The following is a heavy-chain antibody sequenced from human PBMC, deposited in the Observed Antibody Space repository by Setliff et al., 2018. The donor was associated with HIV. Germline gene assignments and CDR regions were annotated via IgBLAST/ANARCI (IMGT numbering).Heavy chain of an antibody. CDR3: ARGPSGTYYREFDF. D-gene: IGHD1-26*01. CDR2: VSHTGST. V-gene: IGHV4-34*01. Sequence: SETLSLTCAVYGGSLSGYYWRWIRQPPGKGLEWIGDVSHTGSTNYNPSLKSRITISADTPKNQFSLKLSSVTAADTAVYYCARGPSGTYYREFDFWGQGTLVTVSS. J-gene: IGHJ4*02. CDR1: GGSLSGYY.